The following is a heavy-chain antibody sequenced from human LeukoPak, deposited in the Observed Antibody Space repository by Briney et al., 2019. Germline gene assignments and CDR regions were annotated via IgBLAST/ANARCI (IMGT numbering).Heavy chain of an antibody. CDR3: ARGSDCSTTSCHWAWFDP. J-gene: IGHJ5*02. D-gene: IGHD2-2*01. Sequence: PGGSLRLSCAASGFTVSSNYMSWVRQAPGKGLEWASVIYSGGSTYYADSVKGRFTISRDNSKNTLYLQMNSLRAEDTAVYYCARGSDCSTTSCHWAWFDPWGQGTLVTVSS. CDR2: IYSGGST. CDR1: GFTVSSNY. V-gene: IGHV3-53*01.